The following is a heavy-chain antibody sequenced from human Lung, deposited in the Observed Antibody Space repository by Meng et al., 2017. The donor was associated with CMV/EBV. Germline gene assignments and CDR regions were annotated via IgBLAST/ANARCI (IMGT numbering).Heavy chain of an antibody. CDR2: IWPGDSDT. V-gene: IGHV5-51*01. D-gene: IGHD2-15*01. J-gene: IGHJ6*02. CDR3: ARRDRSYAGDG. Sequence: KVSCKPSGYNFTTYWIGWVRQMPGKGLEWMGIIWPGDSDTRYSPSFQGHVTISVDKSISVAYLQWISLKASDTAMYYCARRDRSYAGDGWGQGTMVTVSS. CDR1: GYNFTTYW.